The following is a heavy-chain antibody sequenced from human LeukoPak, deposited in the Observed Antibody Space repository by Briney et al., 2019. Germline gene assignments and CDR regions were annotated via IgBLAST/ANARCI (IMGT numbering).Heavy chain of an antibody. V-gene: IGHV4-4*07. CDR2: IYTSGST. CDR3: ARDKGTSGYWYYFDY. CDR1: GGSISSYY. D-gene: IGHD3-3*01. Sequence: SEALSLTCTVSGGSISSYYWSWIRQPAGKGLEWIGRIYTSGSTNYNPSLKSRVTMSVDTSKNQFSLKLSSVTAADTAVYYCARDKGTSGYWYYFDYWGQGTLVTVSS. J-gene: IGHJ4*02.